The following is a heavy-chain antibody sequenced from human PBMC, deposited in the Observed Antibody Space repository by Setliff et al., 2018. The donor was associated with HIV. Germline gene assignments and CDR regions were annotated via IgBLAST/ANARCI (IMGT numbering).Heavy chain of an antibody. CDR3: ARVGERWLQFYYFDN. CDR1: GYTFTAYG. J-gene: IGHJ4*02. V-gene: IGHV1-18*01. Sequence: ASVKVSCKASGYTFTAYGINWVRQAPGLGLEWMGWISGYNGNTEYAQKFQGRVTMTRDTSTSTAYMEVSSLRSEDTAVYYCARVGERWLQFYYFDNWGQGTLVTVSS. D-gene: IGHD5-12*01. CDR2: ISGYNGNT.